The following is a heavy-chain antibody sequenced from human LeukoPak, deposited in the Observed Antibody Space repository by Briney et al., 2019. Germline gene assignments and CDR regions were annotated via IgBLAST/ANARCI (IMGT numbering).Heavy chain of an antibody. V-gene: IGHV3-48*03. CDR3: ARDTYYYDSSGSP. D-gene: IGHD3-22*01. CDR2: ISSSGSTI. CDR1: GFTFSSYE. Sequence: GGSLRLSCAASGFTFSSYEMNWVRQAPGKGLEWVSYISSSGSTIYYADSVKGRFTISRNNAKNSLYLQMNSLRAEDTAVYYCARDTYYYDSSGSPWGKGTTVTVSS. J-gene: IGHJ6*04.